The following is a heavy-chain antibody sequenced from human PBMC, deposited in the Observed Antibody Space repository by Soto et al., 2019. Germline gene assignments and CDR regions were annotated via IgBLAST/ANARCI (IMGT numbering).Heavy chain of an antibody. Sequence: GGSLRLSCAASGFTFSSYSMNWVRQAPGKGLEWVSSISSSSSYIYYADSVKGRFTISRDNAKNSLYLQMNSLRAEDTAVYYCARGSHVEMTTDYYYYYGMDVWGQGTTVTVSS. J-gene: IGHJ6*02. CDR1: GFTFSSYS. CDR2: ISSSSSYI. D-gene: IGHD4-4*01. CDR3: ARGSHVEMTTDYYYYYGMDV. V-gene: IGHV3-21*01.